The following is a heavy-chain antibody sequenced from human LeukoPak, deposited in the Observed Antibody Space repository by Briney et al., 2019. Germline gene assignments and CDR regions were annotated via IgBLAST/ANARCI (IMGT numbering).Heavy chain of an antibody. CDR2: IYYTGST. J-gene: IGHJ3*02. CDR3: ARDRRESSKPNDAFDI. CDR1: GGSISSYY. D-gene: IGHD4-11*01. V-gene: IGHV4-59*01. Sequence: PSETLSLTCSVSGGSISSYYWSWIRQPPGKGLEWIEYIYYTGSTNYNPSLESRVTISIDTSKKQLSLKLRSVAAADTAVYYCARDRRESSKPNDAFDIWGQGTMVTVSS.